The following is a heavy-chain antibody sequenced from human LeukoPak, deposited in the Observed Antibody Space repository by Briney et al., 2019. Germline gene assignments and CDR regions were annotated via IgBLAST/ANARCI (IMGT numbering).Heavy chain of an antibody. V-gene: IGHV4-59*01. CDR3: ARGGGYCSGGSCHIDY. CDR2: IYYSGST. CDR1: GGSISSYY. J-gene: IGHJ4*02. D-gene: IGHD2-15*01. Sequence: SETLSLTCTVSGGSISSYYWSWIRQPPGKGLDWIGYIYYSGSTNYNPSLKSRVTISEDTSKNQFSLKLSSVTAADTAVYYCARGGGYCSGGSCHIDYWGQGTLVTVSS.